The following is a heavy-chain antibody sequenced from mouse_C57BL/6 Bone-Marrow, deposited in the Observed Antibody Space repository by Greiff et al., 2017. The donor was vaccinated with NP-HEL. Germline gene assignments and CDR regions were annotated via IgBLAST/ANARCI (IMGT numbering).Heavy chain of an antibody. CDR1: GYAFSSSW. V-gene: IGHV1-82*01. CDR3: ASVDPGDY. J-gene: IGHJ4*01. CDR2: IYPGDGDT. Sequence: QVQLKQSGPELVKPGASVKISCKASGYAFSSSWMNWVKQRPGKGLEWIGRIYPGDGDTNYNGKFKGKATLTADKSSSTAYMQLSSLTSEDYAVYFCASVDPGDYWGQGTSVTVSS.